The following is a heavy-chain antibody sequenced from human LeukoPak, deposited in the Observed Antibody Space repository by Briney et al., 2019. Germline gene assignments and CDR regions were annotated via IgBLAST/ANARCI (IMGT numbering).Heavy chain of an antibody. D-gene: IGHD3-3*01. CDR1: GYTLTELS. J-gene: IGHJ4*02. V-gene: IGHV1-24*01. CDR3: ATDRDYDFWSGYAN. CDR2: FDPEDGET. Sequence: ASVKVSCKVSGYTLTELSMHWVRQAPAKGLELMGGFDPEDGETIYAKKFQGRVTMTEDTSTDTAYMELSSLRSEDTAVYYCATDRDYDFWSGYANWGQGTLVTVSS.